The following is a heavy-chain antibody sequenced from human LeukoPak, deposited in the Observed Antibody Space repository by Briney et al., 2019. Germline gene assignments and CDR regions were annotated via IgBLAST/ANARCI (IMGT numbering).Heavy chain of an antibody. CDR1: GSTFSSYA. CDR3: VKGGYDYGDPPIDP. Sequence: GGSLRLSCSASGSTFSSYAMHWVRQAPGKGLEYVSAISSNGGSTYYADSVKGRFTISRDNSKNTLYLQMSSLRAEDTAVYYCVKGGYDYGDPPIDPWGQGTLVTVSS. J-gene: IGHJ5*02. CDR2: ISSNGGST. V-gene: IGHV3-64D*06. D-gene: IGHD4-17*01.